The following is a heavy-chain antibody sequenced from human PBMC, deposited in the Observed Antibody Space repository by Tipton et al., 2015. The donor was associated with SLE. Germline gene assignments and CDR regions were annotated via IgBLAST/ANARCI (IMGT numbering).Heavy chain of an antibody. CDR2: IYHSGST. V-gene: IGHV4-30-2*01. J-gene: IGHJ3*02. CDR1: GGSISSGGYS. D-gene: IGHD6-13*01. Sequence: TLSLTCAVSGGSISSGGYSWNWIRQPPGKGLEWIGYIYHSGSTYYNPSLKSRVTISVDRSKNQFSLKLSSVTAADTAVYYCARIFAYSSSWYGDAFDIWGQGTMVTVSS. CDR3: ARIFAYSSSWYGDAFDI.